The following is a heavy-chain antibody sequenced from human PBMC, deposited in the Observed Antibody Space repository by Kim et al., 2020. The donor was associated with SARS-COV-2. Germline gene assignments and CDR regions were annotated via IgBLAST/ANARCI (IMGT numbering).Heavy chain of an antibody. Sequence: DPVKGRLTITRDNSKNTLYLQMNSRRAEDTAVYYCAKLSSSGPRMYGMDVWGQGTTVTVSS. J-gene: IGHJ6*02. CDR3: AKLSSSGPRMYGMDV. D-gene: IGHD2-2*01. V-gene: IGHV3-33*06.